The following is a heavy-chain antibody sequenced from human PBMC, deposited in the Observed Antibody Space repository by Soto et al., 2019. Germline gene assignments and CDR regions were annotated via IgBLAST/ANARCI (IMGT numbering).Heavy chain of an antibody. V-gene: IGHV4-30-4*01. D-gene: IGHD4-4*01. CDR3: ARVVYSNVGYNWFDP. J-gene: IGHJ5*02. CDR1: GGSISSGDYY. CDR2: IFYSGIT. Sequence: SETLSLTCTVSGGSISSGDYYWSWIRQPPGKGLEWVGYIFYSGITYYNPSLRSRVTISVDTSKNQFSLKLTSVTAADTAAYYCARVVYSNVGYNWFDPWGQGTLVTVSS.